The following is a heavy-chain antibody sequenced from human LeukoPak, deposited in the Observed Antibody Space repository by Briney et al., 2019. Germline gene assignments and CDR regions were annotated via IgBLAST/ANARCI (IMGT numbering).Heavy chain of an antibody. Sequence: PSETLSLTCIVSGGSISSHYWSWIRQPPGKGLEWIGYIHSSGYTNYNPSLQSRVTISTDMSENQFSLKLTSVTAADTAVYYCARLGQITMVRGQSYYYHSMDVWGQGTTVTVSS. V-gene: IGHV4-59*11. J-gene: IGHJ6*02. CDR2: IHSSGYT. CDR1: GGSISSHY. D-gene: IGHD3-10*01. CDR3: ARLGQITMVRGQSYYYHSMDV.